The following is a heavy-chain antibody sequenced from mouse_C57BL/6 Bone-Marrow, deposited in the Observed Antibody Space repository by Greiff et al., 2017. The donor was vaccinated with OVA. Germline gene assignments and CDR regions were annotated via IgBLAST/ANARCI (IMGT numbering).Heavy chain of an antibody. CDR1: GYTFTSYW. J-gene: IGHJ3*01. Sequence: QVQLQQPGAELVKPGASVKVSCKASGYTFTSYWMHWVKQRPGQGLEWIGRIHPSDSDTNYNQKFKGKATLTVDKSSSTAYMQLSSLTSEDSAVYYCAISLLLHSPAWFAYWGQGTLVTVSA. V-gene: IGHV1-74*01. CDR3: AISLLLHSPAWFAY. CDR2: IHPSDSDT. D-gene: IGHD1-2*01.